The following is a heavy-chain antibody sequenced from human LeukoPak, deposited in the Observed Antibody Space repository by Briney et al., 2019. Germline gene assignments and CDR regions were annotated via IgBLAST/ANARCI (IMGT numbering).Heavy chain of an antibody. J-gene: IGHJ4*02. V-gene: IGHV3-23*01. CDR3: AKHIGSYPLYGGHYFDY. CDR1: GFTLSSYA. Sequence: GGSLRLSCAASGFTLSSYAMSWVRQAPGKGLEWVSAIIGSGGSTYYADSVKGRFTISRDNSKNTLYLQMNSLRAEDTAVYYCAKHIGSYPLYGGHYFDYWGQGTLVTVSS. D-gene: IGHD3-16*02. CDR2: IIGSGGST.